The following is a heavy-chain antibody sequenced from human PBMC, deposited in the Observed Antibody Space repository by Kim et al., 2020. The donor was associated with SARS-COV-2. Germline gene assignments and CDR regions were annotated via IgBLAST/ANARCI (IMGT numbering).Heavy chain of an antibody. CDR1: GFTFSSYS. J-gene: IGHJ6*02. D-gene: IGHD2-15*01. CDR3: ARDGYCSGGSCYSYYYYYYGMDV. Sequence: GGSLRLSCAASGFTFSSYSMNWVRQAPGKGLEWVSSISSSSSYIYYADSVKGQFTISRDNAKNSLYLQMNSLRAEDTAVYYCARDGYCSGGSCYSYYYYYYGMDVWGQGTTVTVSS. CDR2: ISSSSSYI. V-gene: IGHV3-21*01.